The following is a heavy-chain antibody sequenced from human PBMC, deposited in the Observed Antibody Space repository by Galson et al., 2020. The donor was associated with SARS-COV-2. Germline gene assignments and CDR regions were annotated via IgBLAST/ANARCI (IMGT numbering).Heavy chain of an antibody. CDR2: IYSSGNT. Sequence: ASETLSLTCSVSGGSISDYYWSWIRQPPGKGLEWIGYIYSSGNTLYNPSLKGRVTISAGTSKNQFSLRLRSLTAADTAVYYCARSFSSISWFAPWGQGPLATVSS. V-gene: IGHV4-4*08. D-gene: IGHD3-3*02. CDR1: GGSISDYY. CDR3: ARSFSSISWFAP. J-gene: IGHJ5*02.